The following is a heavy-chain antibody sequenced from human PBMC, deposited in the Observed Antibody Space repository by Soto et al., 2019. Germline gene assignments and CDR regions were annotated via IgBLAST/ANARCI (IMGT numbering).Heavy chain of an antibody. CDR3: ARALGRDYFDY. CDR1: GFTFSSYD. J-gene: IGHJ4*02. D-gene: IGHD7-27*01. V-gene: IGHV3-13*01. Sequence: EAQLVESGGGLVQPGGSLRLSCAASGFTFSSYDMHWVRQATGKGLEWVSAIGTAGDTYYPGSVKGRFTISRENAKNSLYLQMNSLRAGDTAVYYCARALGRDYFDYWGQGTLVTVSS. CDR2: IGTAGDT.